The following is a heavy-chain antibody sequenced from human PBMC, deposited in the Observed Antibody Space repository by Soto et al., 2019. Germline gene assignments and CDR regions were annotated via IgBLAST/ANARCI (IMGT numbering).Heavy chain of an antibody. CDR2: IYYSGST. CDR1: SGSMSSFY. D-gene: IGHD5-12*01. J-gene: IGHJ5*02. V-gene: IGHV4-59*08. CDR3: ARHSGYSGSDWFDP. Sequence: PSETLSLTCTVSSGSMSSFYWSWIRQPPGKGLEWIGYIYYSGSTNYNPSLKSRVAISVDTSKNQFSLKLSSVTAADTAVYYCARHSGYSGSDWFDPWGQGTLVTVS.